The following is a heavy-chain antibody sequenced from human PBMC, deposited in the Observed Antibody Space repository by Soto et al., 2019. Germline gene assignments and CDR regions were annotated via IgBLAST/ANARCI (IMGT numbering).Heavy chain of an antibody. CDR2: IYFTGAT. CDR1: GASISSGTSY. D-gene: IGHD2-21*02. Sequence: QVQLQESGPGLVKPSQTLSLTCNVSGASISSGTSYWTWIRQHPGEGLEWIGHIYFTGATYSNPSLRSRLTMSVDTSKNQFSLKLTSVTAVDTATYYCASIPRRGYSYGIDYWGQGTLVTVSS. V-gene: IGHV4-31*03. J-gene: IGHJ4*02. CDR3: ASIPRRGYSYGIDY.